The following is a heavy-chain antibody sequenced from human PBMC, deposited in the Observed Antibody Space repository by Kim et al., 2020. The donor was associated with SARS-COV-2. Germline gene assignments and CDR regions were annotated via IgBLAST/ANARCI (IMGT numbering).Heavy chain of an antibody. D-gene: IGHD4-17*01. Sequence: GGSLRLSCAASGFTFSDYYMSWIRQAPGKGLEWVSYISSSSSYTNYADSVKGRFTISRDNAKNSLYLQMNSLRAEDTAVYYCARDPLYGGKTSNYFDYWGQGTLVTVSS. CDR3: ARDPLYGGKTSNYFDY. CDR1: GFTFSDYY. J-gene: IGHJ4*02. V-gene: IGHV3-11*05. CDR2: ISSSSSYT.